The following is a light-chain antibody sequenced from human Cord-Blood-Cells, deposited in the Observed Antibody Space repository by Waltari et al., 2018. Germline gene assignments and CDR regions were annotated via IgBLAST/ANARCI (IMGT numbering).Light chain of an antibody. Sequence: NCKSSQSVLYSTNNKNYLAWYQQKTGQPPKLLIYWASTRESGVPDRFSGSVSGTDFTLTISSLQAEDVAVYYCQQYYSTPPSFGPGTKVDIK. CDR1: QSVLYSTNNKNY. CDR3: QQYYSTPPS. V-gene: IGKV4-1*01. J-gene: IGKJ3*01. CDR2: WAS.